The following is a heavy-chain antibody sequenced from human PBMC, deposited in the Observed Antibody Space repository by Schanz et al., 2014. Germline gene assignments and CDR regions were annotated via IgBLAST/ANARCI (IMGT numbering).Heavy chain of an antibody. V-gene: IGHV1-69*08. CDR2: ITPTLGKV. J-gene: IGHJ4*02. CDR3: ARDPQYYYGSGRGY. Sequence: QVQLVQSGAEVKKPGSSVKVSCKASGGTFRSYTVSWVRQAPGQGLEWMGRITPTLGKVDYAQKFQGRVTITAGISTSTAYMELISLTSEDTAVYYCARDPQYYYGSGRGYWGQGTLVTVST. D-gene: IGHD3-10*01. CDR1: GGTFRSYT.